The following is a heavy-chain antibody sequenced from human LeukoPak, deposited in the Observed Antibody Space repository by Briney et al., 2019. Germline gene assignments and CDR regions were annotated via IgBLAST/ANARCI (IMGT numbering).Heavy chain of an antibody. D-gene: IGHD2-8*01. J-gene: IGHJ4*02. Sequence: GGSLRLSCAASGFPISNYWMHWVRRVPGKGLVWVSGIKGHGSSTTYADSVKGRFTISRDNAKNTLYVQMSGLRAEDTAVYYCARTAPYCSNDCYVDYWGRGTLVTVSS. CDR2: IKGHGSST. CDR3: ARTAPYCSNDCYVDY. V-gene: IGHV3-74*01. CDR1: GFPISNYW.